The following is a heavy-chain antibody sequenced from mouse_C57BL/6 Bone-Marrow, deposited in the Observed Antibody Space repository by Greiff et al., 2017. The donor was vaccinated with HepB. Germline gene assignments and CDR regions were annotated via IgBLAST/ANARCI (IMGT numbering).Heavy chain of an antibody. CDR3: TREDDWFGD. Sequence: LVESGAELVRPGASVTLSCKASGYTFTDYEMHWVKQTPVHGLEWIGAIDPETGGTAYNQKFKGKALLTADKSSSTAYMELRSLTSEGSAVYYCTREDDWFGDWGQGTLVTVSA. J-gene: IGHJ3*01. CDR1: GYTFTDYE. V-gene: IGHV1-15*01. CDR2: IDPETGGT.